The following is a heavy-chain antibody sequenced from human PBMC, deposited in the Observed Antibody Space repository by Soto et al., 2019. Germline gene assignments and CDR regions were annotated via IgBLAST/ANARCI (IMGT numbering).Heavy chain of an antibody. CDR1: GGTFSSYA. D-gene: IGHD3-10*01. CDR2: IIPIFVTA. J-gene: IGHJ5*02. V-gene: IGHV1-69*01. Sequence: QVQLVQSGAEVKKPGSSVKVSCKASGGTFSSYAISWVRQAPGQGLEWMGGIIPIFVTANYAQKFQGRVTITADESTSTAYMERRSPRYEDTAVYYCASTRGADWFDPWGQGTLVTVSS. CDR3: ASTRGADWFDP.